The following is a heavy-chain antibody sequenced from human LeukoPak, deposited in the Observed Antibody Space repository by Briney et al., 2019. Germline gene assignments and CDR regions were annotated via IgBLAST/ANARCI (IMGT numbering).Heavy chain of an antibody. Sequence: GGSLRLSCAASGFTFSSYGMHWVRQAPGKGLEWVSGISSSGSGGNTYYADSVKGRFTISRDNSKNTLYMQMNSLRAEDTAVYYCARRYSYGIDYWGQGTLVTVSS. J-gene: IGHJ4*02. D-gene: IGHD5-18*01. CDR2: ISSSGSGGNT. CDR1: GFTFSSYG. V-gene: IGHV3-23*01. CDR3: ARRYSYGIDY.